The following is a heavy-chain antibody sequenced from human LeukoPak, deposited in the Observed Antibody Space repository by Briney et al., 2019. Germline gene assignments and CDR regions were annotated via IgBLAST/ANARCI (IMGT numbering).Heavy chain of an antibody. CDR3: AKANSYSGYYFDY. CDR1: GFTFSSYA. CDR2: ISGSGGST. D-gene: IGHD5-12*01. Sequence: GGSLRLSCAASGFTFSSYAMSWVRQAPGKGLKWVSAISGSGGSTYYADSVKGRFTISRDNSKNTLYLQMNSLRAEDTAVYYCAKANSYSGYYFDYWGQGTLVTVSS. J-gene: IGHJ4*02. V-gene: IGHV3-23*01.